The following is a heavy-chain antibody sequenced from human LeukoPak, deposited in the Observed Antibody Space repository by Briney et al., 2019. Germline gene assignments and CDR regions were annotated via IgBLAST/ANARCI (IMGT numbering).Heavy chain of an antibody. CDR2: INQDGSER. Sequence: GGSLRLSCAASGFTFSSYAMHWVRQAPGKGLEWVANINQDGSERNYVDSVKGRFTISRDNAKNSLYLQMNSLRVEDTAVYYCGQDYWGQGTLVAVSP. CDR3: GQDY. V-gene: IGHV3-7*01. J-gene: IGHJ4*02. CDR1: GFTFSSYA.